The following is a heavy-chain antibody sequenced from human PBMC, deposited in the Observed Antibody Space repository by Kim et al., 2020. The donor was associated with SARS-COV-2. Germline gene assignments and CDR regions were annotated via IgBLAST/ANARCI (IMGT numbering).Heavy chain of an antibody. D-gene: IGHD6-19*01. CDR3: VGGGGWNT. V-gene: IGHV6-1*01. Sequence: SQTLSLTCAISGDSVSSNSAAWNWIRQSPSRGLEWLGRTFYRSKWYYEYALSVKGRITVNPDTSKNQFSLQLKSVTPEDTAVYYCVGGGGWNTWGQGTLVTVSS. J-gene: IGHJ5*02. CDR1: GDSVSSNSAA. CDR2: TFYRSKWYY.